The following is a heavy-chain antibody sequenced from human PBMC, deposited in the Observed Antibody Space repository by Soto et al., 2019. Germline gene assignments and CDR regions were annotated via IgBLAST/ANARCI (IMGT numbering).Heavy chain of an antibody. CDR3: ARGANVLLFF. CDR2: IYYSGST. J-gene: IGHJ4*02. D-gene: IGHD3-10*01. CDR1: GGSISSYY. V-gene: IGHV4-59*01. Sequence: PSETLSLTCTVSGGSISSYYWSWIRQPPGKGLEWIGYIYYSGSTNYNPSIKSRDTISVDTSKNQFSLKLRSVTAADTAVYYCARGANVLLFFWGQGTLVTVSS.